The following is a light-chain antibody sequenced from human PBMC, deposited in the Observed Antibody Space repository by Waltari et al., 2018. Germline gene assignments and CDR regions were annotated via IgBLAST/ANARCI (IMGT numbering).Light chain of an antibody. V-gene: IGLV2-23*02. CDR1: TSDVGNYDL. J-gene: IGLJ1*01. Sequence: QSALTQPASVSGTPGQSITISCTGTTSDVGNYDLVSWYQQHPGKAPKLLICEVNKRPSGVSSRFSGSKSGTTASLTISGLQAEDEADCYCCSYAGRGTYVFGSGTKVTVL. CDR2: EVN. CDR3: CSYAGRGTYV.